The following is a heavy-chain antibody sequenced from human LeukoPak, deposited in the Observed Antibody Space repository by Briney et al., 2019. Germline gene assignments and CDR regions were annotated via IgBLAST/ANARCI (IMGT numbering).Heavy chain of an antibody. CDR3: AREGIAAAVGSFDY. V-gene: IGHV4-34*01. D-gene: IGHD6-13*01. Sequence: SDTLSLTCAVYGGSFSGYYWSWIRQPTRRGLEWIGEINHSGSTNYNPSLKSRVTISVDTSKKQFSLKLSSVTAADTAVYYCAREGIAAAVGSFDYWGQGTLVTVSS. J-gene: IGHJ4*02. CDR2: INHSGST. CDR1: GGSFSGYY.